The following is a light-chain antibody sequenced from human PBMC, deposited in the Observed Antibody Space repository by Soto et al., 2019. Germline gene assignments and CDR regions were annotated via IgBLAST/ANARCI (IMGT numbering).Light chain of an antibody. Sequence: EIVLTQSPATLSLSPGDRATLSCRASQSVSSYLAGYQQTPGQAPRLPIYDASNRATGIPARFSGSGSGTDFTLSSSSLEPEDFAVYYCQQRSNWPPNFGQGTKVDIK. V-gene: IGKV3-11*01. CDR2: DAS. CDR3: QQRSNWPPN. CDR1: QSVSSY. J-gene: IGKJ1*01.